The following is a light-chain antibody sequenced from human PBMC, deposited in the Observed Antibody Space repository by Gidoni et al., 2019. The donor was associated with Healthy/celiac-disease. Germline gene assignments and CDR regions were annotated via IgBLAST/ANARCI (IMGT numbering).Light chain of an antibody. CDR2: GAS. CDR3: QQYGSSPWP. Sequence: EIVLTQSPGTLSLSPGERATLSCRASQSVSSSYLAWYQQKPGQAPRPLIYGASSRATGIPDRFSGSGSGTDFTLTISRLEPEDFAVYYCQQYGSSPWPFGQGTKLEIK. CDR1: QSVSSSY. J-gene: IGKJ2*01. V-gene: IGKV3-20*01.